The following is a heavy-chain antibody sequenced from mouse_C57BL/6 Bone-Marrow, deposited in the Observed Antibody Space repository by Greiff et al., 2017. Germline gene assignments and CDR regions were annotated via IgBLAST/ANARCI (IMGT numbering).Heavy chain of an antibody. Sequence: VQLQQSGAELARPGASVKLCCKASGYTFTSYGISWVKQRTGQGLEWIGEIYPRSGNTYYNEKFKGKATLTADKSSSTAYMELRSLTSEDSAVYFCAREGYYYCPIAYWGQGTLVTVSA. CDR1: GYTFTSYG. CDR2: IYPRSGNT. CDR3: AREGYYYCPIAY. J-gene: IGHJ3*01. D-gene: IGHD2-4*01. V-gene: IGHV1-81*01.